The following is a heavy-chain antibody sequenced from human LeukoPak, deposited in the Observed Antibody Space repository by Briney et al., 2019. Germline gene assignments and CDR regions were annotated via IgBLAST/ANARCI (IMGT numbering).Heavy chain of an antibody. J-gene: IGHJ4*02. CDR2: ITYSGGNI. Sequence: GGSLRLSCAASGFTFSNYAMKWVRQAPGKGLEWVSTITYSGGNIYYADSVKGRFTISRDNSKNTLYLQMNSLRAEDTALYYCAKRLDSSSSWYYFNYWGQGTLVTVSS. CDR3: AKRLDSSSSWYYFNY. V-gene: IGHV3-23*01. CDR1: GFTFSNYA. D-gene: IGHD6-13*01.